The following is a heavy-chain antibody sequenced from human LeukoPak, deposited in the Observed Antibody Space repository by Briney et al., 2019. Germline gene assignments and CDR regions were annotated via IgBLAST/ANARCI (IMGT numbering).Heavy chain of an antibody. V-gene: IGHV3-48*03. J-gene: IGHJ3*02. CDR3: ARYYYDSSGYDDDAFDI. CDR2: ISSSGSTI. CDR1: GFTFSSYE. D-gene: IGHD3-22*01. Sequence: GGSLRLSCAASGFTFSSYEMNWVRQAPGKGLEWVSYISSSGSTIYYADSVKGRFTISRDNAKNSLYLQMNSLRAEDTAVYYCARYYYDSSGYDDDAFDIWGQGTMVTVSS.